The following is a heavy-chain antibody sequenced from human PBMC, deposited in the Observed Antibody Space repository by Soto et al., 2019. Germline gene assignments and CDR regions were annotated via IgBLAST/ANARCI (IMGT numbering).Heavy chain of an antibody. Sequence: SETLSLTCTVSGGSIRSDDYYWTWIRQPPGKGLEWIGYIYYNGRTDYNPSLRSRLTVSIDTSKNQFSLRLTSVTAADTAMYYCARSLSSSSGYFDPWGQGTLVTVSS. J-gene: IGHJ5*02. V-gene: IGHV4-30-4*01. CDR3: ARSLSSSSGYFDP. CDR2: IYYNGRT. CDR1: GGSIRSDDYY. D-gene: IGHD6-6*01.